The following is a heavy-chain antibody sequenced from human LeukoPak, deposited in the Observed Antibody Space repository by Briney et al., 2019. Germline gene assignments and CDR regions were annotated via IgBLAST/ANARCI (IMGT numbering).Heavy chain of an antibody. V-gene: IGHV6-1*01. J-gene: IGHJ4*02. CDR2: TYYRSKWYN. CDR3: ARDNSYGYFYFDF. CDR1: GDSVSRGSAA. D-gene: IGHD5-18*01. Sequence: NLSHPLSPTCAISGDSVSRGSAAWNWTRQSPSRGLEWQGRTYYRSKWYNDYAVSVKSRITINPDTSKNQFSLQLNSVTPEDTALYYCARDNSYGYFYFDFWGQGTLVTVSS.